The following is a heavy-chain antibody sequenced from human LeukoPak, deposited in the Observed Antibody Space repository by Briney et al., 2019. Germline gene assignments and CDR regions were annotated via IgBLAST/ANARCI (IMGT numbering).Heavy chain of an antibody. Sequence: GASVKVSCKASGYTFTSYAFSWARQTPGQGLEWMGWISAYNGNTNYAQKLQDRVIMTTDTSTSTAYMELRSLRSDDTAVYYCARREQWLVGDDYWGQGTLVTVSS. V-gene: IGHV1-18*01. CDR1: GYTFTSYA. CDR2: ISAYNGNT. J-gene: IGHJ4*02. CDR3: ARREQWLVGDDY. D-gene: IGHD6-19*01.